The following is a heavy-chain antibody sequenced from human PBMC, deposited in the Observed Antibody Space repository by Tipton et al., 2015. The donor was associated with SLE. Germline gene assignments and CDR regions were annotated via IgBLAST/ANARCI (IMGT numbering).Heavy chain of an antibody. J-gene: IGHJ4*02. CDR3: ARQEVGGDAFDY. D-gene: IGHD1-26*01. CDR2: IIPMFGTA. CDR1: GGTFSSHA. V-gene: IGHV1-69*05. Sequence: QLVQSGAEVKKPGSSVRVSCKASGGTFSSHAISWVRQAPGQGLEWMGDIIPMFGTANYAQKFQGRVTIITDDCTRTACMELSSLRSGDTAVYFCARQEVGGDAFDYWGQGTLVPVSS.